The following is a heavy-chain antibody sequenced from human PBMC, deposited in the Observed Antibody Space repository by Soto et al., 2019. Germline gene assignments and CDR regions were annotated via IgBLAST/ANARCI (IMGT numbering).Heavy chain of an antibody. D-gene: IGHD1-26*01. CDR2: IYDSGST. J-gene: IGHJ4*02. Sequence: SETLSLTCTVSGGSISSGSYYGSLIRQPPGKGLEWIGYIYDSGSTNYNPSLKNRVTISVDTSKNQFSLKLRSVTAADTAVHYCAREGVGGTIFDYWGQGSLVTVSS. CDR1: GGSISSGSYY. CDR3: AREGVGGTIFDY. V-gene: IGHV4-61*01.